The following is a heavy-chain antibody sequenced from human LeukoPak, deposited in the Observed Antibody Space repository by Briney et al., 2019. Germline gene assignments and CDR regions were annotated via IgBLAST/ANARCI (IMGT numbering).Heavy chain of an antibody. D-gene: IGHD4-23*01. CDR1: GYTFTGCY. J-gene: IGHJ4*02. CDR3: ARLGGGNSRDYFDY. V-gene: IGHV1-2*02. Sequence: ASVKVSCKASGYTFTGCYMHWVRQAPGQGLEWMGWINPNSGGTNYAQKFQGRVTMTRDTSISTAYMELSRLRSDDTAVYYCARLGGGNSRDYFDYWGQGTLVTVSS. CDR2: INPNSGGT.